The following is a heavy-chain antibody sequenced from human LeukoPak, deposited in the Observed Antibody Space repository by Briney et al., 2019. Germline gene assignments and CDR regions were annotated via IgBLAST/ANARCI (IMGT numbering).Heavy chain of an antibody. J-gene: IGHJ4*02. CDR3: ARDHRDHSGYGRGFDY. D-gene: IGHD5-12*01. CDR1: GFTFSSYE. Sequence: GRSLRLSCAASGFTFSSYEMNWVRQAPGKGLEWVSYISSSGSTIYYADSVKGRFTISRDNAKKSLYLQMNSLRAEDTAVYYCARDHRDHSGYGRGFDYWGQGTLVTVSS. V-gene: IGHV3-48*03. CDR2: ISSSGSTI.